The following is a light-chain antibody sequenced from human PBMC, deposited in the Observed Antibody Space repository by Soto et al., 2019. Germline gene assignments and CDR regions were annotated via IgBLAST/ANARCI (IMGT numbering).Light chain of an antibody. V-gene: IGKV3-20*01. J-gene: IGKJ2*01. Sequence: EIVLTQSPGTLSLSPGERATLSCRASQSVSSSYLAWYQQKPGQAPRLLIYGASSRATGIPDRFSGSGSGTDFTLTISRLEPEGFAVYYCQQYCSSPRYTFGQGTKLEIK. CDR1: QSVSSSY. CDR2: GAS. CDR3: QQYCSSPRYT.